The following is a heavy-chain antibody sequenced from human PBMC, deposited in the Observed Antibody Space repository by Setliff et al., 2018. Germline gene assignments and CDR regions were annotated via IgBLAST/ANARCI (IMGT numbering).Heavy chain of an antibody. Sequence: SETLSLTCAVSGFSISSGYYWGWIRQPPGKGLEWIVNLHHSGKAYYNPSLKSRVTMSVDASKNHVSLKLSSVTAADTAVYYCARAHTWSLPNDNSGYPGWFDPWGQGTLVTAPQ. J-gene: IGHJ5*02. V-gene: IGHV4-38-2*01. CDR1: GFSISSGYY. D-gene: IGHD3-22*01. CDR3: ARAHTWSLPNDNSGYPGWFDP. CDR2: LHHSGKA.